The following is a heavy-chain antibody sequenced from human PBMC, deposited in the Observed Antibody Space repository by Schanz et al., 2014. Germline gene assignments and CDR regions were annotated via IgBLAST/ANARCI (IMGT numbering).Heavy chain of an antibody. V-gene: IGHV3-11*06. CDR3: AKDSTHIDIVLVPTAIDY. D-gene: IGHD2-2*01. J-gene: IGHJ4*02. CDR2: ISSGSSYA. Sequence: QVQLVESGGGLVKPGGSLRLSCAASGFTFRDYYMSWIRQAPGKGLEWVSDISSGSSYANYADSVMGRFTISRDNAKNTLYLQMNSLRAEDTAVYYCAKDSTHIDIVLVPTAIDYWGQGTLVTVSS. CDR1: GFTFRDYY.